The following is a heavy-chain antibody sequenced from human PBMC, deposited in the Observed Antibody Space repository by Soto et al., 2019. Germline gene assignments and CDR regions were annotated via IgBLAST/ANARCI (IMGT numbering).Heavy chain of an antibody. Sequence: EVHLLQSGGGLVQPGGSLRLSCATSGLSFSTYGMSWFRQAPEKGLEWVSASTDSGVNTFYADAEKGRFTISRDNSKNTLYLQMNSLRAEDTAMYYCAKFDEYGDPYPDAFDIWGHGTMVTVSS. V-gene: IGHV3-23*01. J-gene: IGHJ3*02. CDR2: STDSGVNT. CDR3: AKFDEYGDPYPDAFDI. CDR1: GLSFSTYG. D-gene: IGHD4-17*01.